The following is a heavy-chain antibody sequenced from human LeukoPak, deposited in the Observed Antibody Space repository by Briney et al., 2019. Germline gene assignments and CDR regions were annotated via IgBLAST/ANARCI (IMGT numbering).Heavy chain of an antibody. CDR1: GYTFTGHY. D-gene: IGHD3-16*01. J-gene: IGHJ4*02. V-gene: IGHV1-2*02. Sequence: ASVKVSFKASGYTFTGHYMHWVRQAPGQGLEWVGWINLKRGGTRYAQNLQDRVTLTRDTSISTAYMELSRLRSDDTAVYYCARDYMGGSPEYYLDYWGQGTLVMVSS. CDR3: ARDYMGGSPEYYLDY. CDR2: INLKRGGT.